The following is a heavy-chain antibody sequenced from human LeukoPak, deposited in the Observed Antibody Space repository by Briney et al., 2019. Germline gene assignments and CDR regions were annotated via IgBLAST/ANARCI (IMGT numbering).Heavy chain of an antibody. Sequence: PGGSLRLSCAASGFTFSSYAMHWVRQAPGKGLEWVAVISYDGSNKYYADSVKGRFTISRDNSKNTLYLQMNSLRAEDTAVYYCARGFLVAYFDYWGQGTLVTVSS. CDR3: ARGFLVAYFDY. J-gene: IGHJ4*02. D-gene: IGHD3-9*01. CDR1: GFTFSSYA. CDR2: ISYDGSNK. V-gene: IGHV3-30-3*01.